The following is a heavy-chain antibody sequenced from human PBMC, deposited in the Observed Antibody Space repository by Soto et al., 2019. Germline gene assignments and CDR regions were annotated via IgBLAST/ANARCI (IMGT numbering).Heavy chain of an antibody. Sequence: QVQLQESGPGLVKPSQTLSLTCTVSGGSISSGGYYWNWIRQHPGKGLEWIGYAYYGGTSYYNPSLQSRVTISVDTSKNQFSLKLTSVTAAATAVYYCARVSAVPPPDYYYGVDVWGQGTTVTVSS. CDR3: ARVSAVPPPDYYYGVDV. CDR2: AYYGGTS. V-gene: IGHV4-31*03. CDR1: GGSISSGGYY. J-gene: IGHJ6*02. D-gene: IGHD6-19*01.